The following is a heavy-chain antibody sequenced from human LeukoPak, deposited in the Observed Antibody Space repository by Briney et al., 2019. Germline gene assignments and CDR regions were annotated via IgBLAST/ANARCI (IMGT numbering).Heavy chain of an antibody. CDR3: AKGSGSGWYGWFDP. CDR1: RFTFSGYA. CDR2: IDASGVNT. D-gene: IGHD6-19*01. V-gene: IGHV3-23*01. Sequence: LSGGSLRLSCAASRFTFSGYAMYWVRQAPGKGLEWVSCIDASGVNTYYADSVKGRFTISRDNSRNTLYLQMNSLRAEDTAVYYCAKGSGSGWYGWFDPWGQGTLVTVSS. J-gene: IGHJ5*02.